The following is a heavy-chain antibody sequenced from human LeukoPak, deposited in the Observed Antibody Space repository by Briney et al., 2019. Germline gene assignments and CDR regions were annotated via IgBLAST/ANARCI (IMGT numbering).Heavy chain of an antibody. D-gene: IGHD4-17*01. CDR1: GFTFSGSA. V-gene: IGHV3-73*01. Sequence: GGSLRLSCAASGFTFSGSAMHWVRQASGKGLEWVGRIRSKANSYATAYAASVEGRFIISRDDSKNTAYLQMNSLKSEDTAVYYCIRPMATTTAYWFDPWGQGTLVTVSS. CDR3: IRPMATTTAYWFDP. J-gene: IGHJ5*02. CDR2: IRSKANSYAT.